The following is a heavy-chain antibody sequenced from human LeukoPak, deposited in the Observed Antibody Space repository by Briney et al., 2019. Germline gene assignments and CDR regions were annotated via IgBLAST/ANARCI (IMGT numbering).Heavy chain of an antibody. J-gene: IGHJ4*02. CDR2: IYSGGST. CDR3: ARVGMEWLSTGYYFDY. V-gene: IGHV3-53*01. CDR1: GFTVSSNY. D-gene: IGHD3-3*01. Sequence: GGSLRLSCAASGFTVSSNYMSWVRQAPGKGLEWVSVIYSGGSTYYADSVKGRFTISRDNSKNTLHLQMNSLRAEDTAVYYCARVGMEWLSTGYYFDYWGQGTLVTVSS.